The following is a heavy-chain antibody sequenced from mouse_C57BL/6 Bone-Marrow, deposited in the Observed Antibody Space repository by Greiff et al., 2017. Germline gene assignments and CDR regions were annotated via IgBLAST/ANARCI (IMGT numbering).Heavy chain of an antibody. V-gene: IGHV1-81*01. CDR1: GYTFTSYG. CDR3: ARSKYYGSSYWFAY. Sequence: VKLMESGAELARPGASVKLSCKASGYTFTSYGISWVKQRTGQGLEWIGEIYPRSGNTYYNEKFKGKATLTADKSSSTAYMELRSLTSEDSAVYFWARSKYYGSSYWFAYWGQGTLVTVSA. J-gene: IGHJ3*01. CDR2: IYPRSGNT. D-gene: IGHD1-1*01.